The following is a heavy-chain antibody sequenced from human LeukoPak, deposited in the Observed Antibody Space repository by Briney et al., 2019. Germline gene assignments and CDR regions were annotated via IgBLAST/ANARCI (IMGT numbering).Heavy chain of an antibody. CDR1: GFTFSIYE. Sequence: GGSLRLSCAASGFTFSIYEMNWVRQAPGKGLEWVSFISGSGSTIHFADSVKGRFTISRDNAKNSLYLQMNSLRADDTALYYCARDLASGYRYDYWGQGILVTVSS. D-gene: IGHD3-3*01. CDR2: ISGSGSTI. CDR3: ARDLASGYRYDY. V-gene: IGHV3-48*03. J-gene: IGHJ4*02.